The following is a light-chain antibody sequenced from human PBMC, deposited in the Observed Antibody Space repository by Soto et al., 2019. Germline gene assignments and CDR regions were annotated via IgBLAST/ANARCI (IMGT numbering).Light chain of an antibody. CDR2: GAS. CDR1: QSVSSSS. Sequence: EIVLTQSPGTLSLSPGERATLSCRASQSVSSSSLAWYQQKPGQAPSLLIYGASTRATGIPDRFSGSESGTDFTLTISRLETEDFAVYYCQHYCSSPRYTFGQGTKLEIK. CDR3: QHYCSSPRYT. J-gene: IGKJ2*01. V-gene: IGKV3-20*01.